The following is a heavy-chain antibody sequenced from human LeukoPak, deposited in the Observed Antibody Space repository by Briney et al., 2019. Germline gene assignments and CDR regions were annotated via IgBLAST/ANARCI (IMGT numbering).Heavy chain of an antibody. D-gene: IGHD3-16*02. CDR2: IYYSGST. CDR1: GGSISSSSYY. Sequence: SGTLSLTCTVSGGSISSSSYYWGWIRQPPGKGLEWIGSIYYSGSTYYNPSLKSRVTISVDTSKNQFSLKLSSVTAADTAVYYCARHLFTFGGVIAPFDYWGQGTLVTVSS. V-gene: IGHV4-39*01. J-gene: IGHJ4*02. CDR3: ARHLFTFGGVIAPFDY.